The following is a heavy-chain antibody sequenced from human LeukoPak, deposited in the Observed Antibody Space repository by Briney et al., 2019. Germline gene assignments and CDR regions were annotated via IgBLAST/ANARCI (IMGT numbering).Heavy chain of an antibody. CDR2: TYYRSEWYS. V-gene: IGHV6-1*01. D-gene: IGHD2-21*02. J-gene: IGHJ4*02. CDR1: GDSFSSNSAA. CDR3: ARDSAPGGDCYFDY. Sequence: SQTLSLTCAISGDSFSSNSAAWHWLRQSPSRGLEWLGRTYYRSEWYSDSAVSVRSRITINPDTSKNQFSLQLNSVTPEDTAVYYCARDSAPGGDCYFDYWGQGTLVTVSS.